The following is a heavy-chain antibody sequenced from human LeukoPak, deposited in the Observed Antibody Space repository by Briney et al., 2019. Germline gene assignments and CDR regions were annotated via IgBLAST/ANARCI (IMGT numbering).Heavy chain of an antibody. Sequence: KPSETLSLTCTVSGGSISSSSYYWGWIRQPPGKGLEWIGSIYYSGSTYYNPSLKSRVTISVDTSKNQFSLKLSSVTAADTAVYYCARHRFRTYSNYAGDNWFDPWGQGTLVTVSS. CDR3: ARHRFRTYSNYAGDNWFDP. V-gene: IGHV4-39*01. CDR1: GGSISSSSYY. J-gene: IGHJ5*02. D-gene: IGHD4-11*01. CDR2: IYYSGST.